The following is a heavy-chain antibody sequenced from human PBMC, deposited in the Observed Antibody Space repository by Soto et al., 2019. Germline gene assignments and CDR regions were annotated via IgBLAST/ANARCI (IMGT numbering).Heavy chain of an antibody. D-gene: IGHD3-9*01. CDR1: GFSLSTSGVG. CDR2: IYWDDDK. Sequence: QITLKESGPTLVKPTQTLTLTCTFSGFSLSTSGVGVGWIRQPPGKALECLALIYWDDDKRYSPSLKSRLTITKDTSKNQVVLTMTNMDPVDTATYYCAHHIRYLDWLSPYYFDSWGQGTLVTVSS. J-gene: IGHJ4*02. V-gene: IGHV2-5*02. CDR3: AHHIRYLDWLSPYYFDS.